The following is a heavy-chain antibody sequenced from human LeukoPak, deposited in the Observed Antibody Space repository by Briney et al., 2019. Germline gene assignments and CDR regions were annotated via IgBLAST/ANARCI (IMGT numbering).Heavy chain of an antibody. Sequence: PGGSLRLSCAASGFTFSSYAMNWVRQAPGKGLEWVSSISGGAGGAAYADSVKGRFTMSRDNSKNTLYLQMNSLRAEDTAVYYCGKDGGYGSGSYYPDYWGQGTLVTVSS. V-gene: IGHV3-23*01. CDR1: GFTFSSYA. CDR3: GKDGGYGSGSYYPDY. D-gene: IGHD3-10*01. J-gene: IGHJ4*02. CDR2: ISGGAGGA.